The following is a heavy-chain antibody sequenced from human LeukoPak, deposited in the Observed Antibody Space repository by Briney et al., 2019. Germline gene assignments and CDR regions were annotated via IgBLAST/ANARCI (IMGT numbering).Heavy chain of an antibody. CDR2: IRYDGSNE. CDR3: AKDSTPPVVRGRFAIGYYYGMDV. Sequence: GGSLRLSCAASGFIFSSYGMHWVRQAPGKGLEWVTFIRYDGSNENYADSVKGRFTISRDNSKKTVYLQMNRLRTEDTAVYYCAKDSTPPVVRGRFAIGYYYGMDVWGQGTTVTVSS. J-gene: IGHJ6*02. V-gene: IGHV3-30*02. CDR1: GFIFSSYG. D-gene: IGHD3-10*01.